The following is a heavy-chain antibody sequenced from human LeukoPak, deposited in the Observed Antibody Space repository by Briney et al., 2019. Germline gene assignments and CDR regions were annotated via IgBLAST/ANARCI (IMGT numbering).Heavy chain of an antibody. D-gene: IGHD2-2*02. CDR2: VYQYGST. CDR1: GYSISIGYY. J-gene: IGHJ4*02. Sequence: SETLSLTYAVCGYSISIGYYWGWIRQPPGKGLEWIGTVYQYGSTYYNPSLKSRVTISVDTSKNQFSLKLSSVTAADTAVYYCARHRSPDGSTSCYNDWGQGTLVTVSS. CDR3: ARHRSPDGSTSCYND. V-gene: IGHV4-38-2*01.